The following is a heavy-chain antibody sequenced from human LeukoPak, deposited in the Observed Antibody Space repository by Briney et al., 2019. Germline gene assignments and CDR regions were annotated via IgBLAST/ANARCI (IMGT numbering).Heavy chain of an antibody. CDR1: GFTFSNYA. V-gene: IGHV3-23*01. Sequence: GGSLRLSCAASGFTFSNYAVSWVRQAPGKGLEWVSAIDGSGDSTYYADSVKGRFTISRDNSKNTLYLQMNSLRAEDTTVYYCAVSITVTGYFDYWGQGTVVTVSS. J-gene: IGHJ4*02. D-gene: IGHD6-19*01. CDR3: AVSITVTGYFDY. CDR2: IDGSGDST.